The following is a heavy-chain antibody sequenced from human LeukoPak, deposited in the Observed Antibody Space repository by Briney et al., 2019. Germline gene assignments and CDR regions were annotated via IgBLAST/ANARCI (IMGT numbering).Heavy chain of an antibody. CDR1: GFVVTANY. Sequence: GGSLRLSCAGSGFVVTANYLAWARQAPGKGHEWVSTISIGGDTYYGDSVKGRSAISRDESTNTLSLHLDSLRVEDMGVYYCALLSGGTFDYWGQGTQVTVAS. CDR3: ALLSGGTFDY. D-gene: IGHD2/OR15-2a*01. CDR2: ISIGGDT. J-gene: IGHJ4*02. V-gene: IGHV3-53*01.